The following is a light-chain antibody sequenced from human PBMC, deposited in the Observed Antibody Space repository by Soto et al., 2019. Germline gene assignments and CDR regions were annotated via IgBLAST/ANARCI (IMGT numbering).Light chain of an antibody. J-gene: IGLJ1*01. CDR3: NSYTSASFYV. V-gene: IGLV2-14*01. Sequence: QSALAQPASVSGSPGQSITISCTGTTSDIAGYNYVSWYQQHPGKAPKLLIYEVTSRASGVSHRFPGSKSGNTASLTISGLQAGDEAEYYCNSYTSASFYVFGTGTKVTVL. CDR1: TSDIAGYNY. CDR2: EVT.